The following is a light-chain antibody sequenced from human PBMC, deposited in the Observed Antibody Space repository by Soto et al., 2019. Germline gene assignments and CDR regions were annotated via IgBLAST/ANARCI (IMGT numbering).Light chain of an antibody. CDR2: KAS. Sequence: DIQMTQSPSTLSASLGDRVNITCRASKSISVWLAWYQQKAGKAPNLLIYKASRLESGVPSRFSGSGSETEFTLTISGLQPGDSATYYCQQYNSDSPTFGQGTKVEVK. V-gene: IGKV1-5*03. J-gene: IGKJ1*01. CDR1: KSISVW. CDR3: QQYNSDSPT.